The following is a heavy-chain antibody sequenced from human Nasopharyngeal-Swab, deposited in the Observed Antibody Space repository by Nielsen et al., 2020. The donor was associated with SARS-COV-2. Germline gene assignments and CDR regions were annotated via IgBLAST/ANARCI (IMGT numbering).Heavy chain of an antibody. CDR2: IYYSGST. V-gene: IGHV4-39*01. Sequence: GSLRLSCTVSGGSISSSSYYWVWIRQPPGKGLEWIGSIYYSGSTYYNPSLKSRVTISVDTSKNQFSLKLSSVTAADTAVYYCARQDPSYWSFDYWGQGTLVTVSS. J-gene: IGHJ4*02. CDR3: ARQDPSYWSFDY. D-gene: IGHD2-8*02. CDR1: GGSISSSSYY.